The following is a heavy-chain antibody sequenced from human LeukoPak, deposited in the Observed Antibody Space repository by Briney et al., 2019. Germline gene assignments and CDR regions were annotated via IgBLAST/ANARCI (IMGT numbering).Heavy chain of an antibody. Sequence: GRSLRLSCAASGFTFSSYAMHWVRQAPGKGLEWVAVISYDGSNKYYADSVKGRFTISRDNSKNTLYLQMNSLRAEDTAVYYCARGTGVKLWFDYWGQGTLVTVSS. CDR1: GFTFSSYA. V-gene: IGHV3-30*14. CDR3: ARGTGVKLWFDY. CDR2: ISYDGSNK. D-gene: IGHD5-18*01. J-gene: IGHJ4*02.